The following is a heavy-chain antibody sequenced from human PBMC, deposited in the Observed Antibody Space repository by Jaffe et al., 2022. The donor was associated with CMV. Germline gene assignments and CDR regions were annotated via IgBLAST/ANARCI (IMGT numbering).Heavy chain of an antibody. Sequence: QVQLQQWGAGLLKPSETLSLTCAVYGGSFSGYYWSWIRQPPGKGLEWIGEINHSGSTNYNPSLKSRVTISVDTSKNQFSLKLSSVTAADTAVYYCARGGVVTRRDAFDIWGQGTMVTVSS. CDR3: ARGGVVTRRDAFDI. V-gene: IGHV4-34*01. CDR2: INHSGST. J-gene: IGHJ3*02. CDR1: GGSFSGYY. D-gene: IGHD2-21*02.